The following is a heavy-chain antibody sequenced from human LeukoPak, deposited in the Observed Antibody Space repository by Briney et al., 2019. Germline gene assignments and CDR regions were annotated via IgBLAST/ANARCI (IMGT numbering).Heavy chain of an antibody. CDR1: GGSISSYY. D-gene: IGHD6-19*01. CDR2: IYYSGST. CDR3: ARDSSGWDFAY. J-gene: IGHJ4*02. V-gene: IGHV4-59*01. Sequence: SETLSLTCTVSGGSISSYYWSWIRQPPGKGLEWIGYIYYSGSTNYNPSLKSRVTISVDTSKNQFSLKLGSVTAADTAVYYCARDSSGWDFAYWGQGTLVTVSS.